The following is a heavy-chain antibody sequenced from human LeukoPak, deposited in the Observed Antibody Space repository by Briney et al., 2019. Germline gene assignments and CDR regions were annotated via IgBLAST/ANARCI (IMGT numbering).Heavy chain of an antibody. CDR3: ARDRFCSSTSCPELVY. CDR1: GYTLTSYA. D-gene: IGHD2-2*01. J-gene: IGHJ4*02. V-gene: IGHV1-3*01. Sequence: ASVKVSCKASGYTLTSYAMHWVRQAPGQRLEWMGWINAGNGNTKYSQKFQGRVTITRDTSASTAYMELSSLRSEDTAVYYCARDRFCSSTSCPELVYWGQGTLVTVSS. CDR2: INAGNGNT.